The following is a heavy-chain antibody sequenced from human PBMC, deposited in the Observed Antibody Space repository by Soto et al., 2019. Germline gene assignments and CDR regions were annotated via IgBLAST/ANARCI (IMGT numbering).Heavy chain of an antibody. CDR1: GGSLISYA. CDR3: ARFIYSYGLTGPYYYGMDV. CDR2: IIPIFGTA. J-gene: IGHJ6*02. D-gene: IGHD5-18*01. V-gene: IGHV1-69*06. Sequence: GXSVKVSCNASGGSLISYAIIWVRQAPGQGLEWMGGIIPIFGTANYAQKFQGRVTITADKSTSTAYMELSSLRSEDTAVYYCARFIYSYGLTGPYYYGMDVWGQGTTVTVSS.